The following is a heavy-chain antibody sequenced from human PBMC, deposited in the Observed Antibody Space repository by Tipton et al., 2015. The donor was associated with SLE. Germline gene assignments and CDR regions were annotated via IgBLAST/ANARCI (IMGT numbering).Heavy chain of an antibody. CDR2: IHYSGST. Sequence: TLSLTCSVSGVSIGSYYWSWIRQPRGKGLEWIGYIHYSGSTNYNPSLESRVTMSVDTSNNQFSLRLSSVTAADTAVYYCARAPVGSRDYWGQGTLVTVSS. J-gene: IGHJ4*02. CDR1: GVSIGSYY. V-gene: IGHV4-59*01. D-gene: IGHD1-26*01. CDR3: ARAPVGSRDY.